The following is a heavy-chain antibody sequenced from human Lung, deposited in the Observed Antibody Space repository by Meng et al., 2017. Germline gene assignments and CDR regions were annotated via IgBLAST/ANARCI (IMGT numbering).Heavy chain of an antibody. V-gene: IGHV4-34*01. CDR2: INHSGST. D-gene: IGHD4-11*01. Sequence: QVHAQPWGGRPLKPSETLSLTCVVSGGSFSDYYWSWIRQPPGKGLEWIGEINHSGSTNYNPSLESRATISVDTSQNNLSLKLSSVTAADSAVYYCARGPTTMAHDFDYWGQGTLVTVSS. CDR3: ARGPTTMAHDFDY. CDR1: GGSFSDYY. J-gene: IGHJ4*02.